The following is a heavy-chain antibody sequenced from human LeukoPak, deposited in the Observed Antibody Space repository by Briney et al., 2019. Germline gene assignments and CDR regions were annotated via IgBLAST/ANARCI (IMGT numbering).Heavy chain of an antibody. V-gene: IGHV3-30*03. CDR2: ISYDGSNK. CDR1: GFTFSSYS. D-gene: IGHD3-3*01. J-gene: IGHJ5*02. CDR3: ARPTVSYYDFWSGYSSNWFDP. Sequence: QPGGSLRLSCAASGFTFSSYSMNWVRQAPGKGLEWVAVISYDGSNKYYADSVKGRFTISRDNSKNTLYLQMNGLRAEDTAVYYCARPTVSYYDFWSGYSSNWFDPWGQGTLVTVSS.